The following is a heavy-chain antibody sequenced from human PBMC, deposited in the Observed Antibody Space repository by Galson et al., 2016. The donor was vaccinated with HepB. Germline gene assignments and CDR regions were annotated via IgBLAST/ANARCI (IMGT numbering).Heavy chain of an antibody. CDR2: ITKDGDNI. J-gene: IGHJ4*02. V-gene: IGHV3-64D*06. Sequence: SLRLSCAGSGFTFSDYTLHWVRQAPGKGLEYVSAITKDGDNIYYADSVKGRFTISRDNSMNTLYLQMSSLRAEDTAVYYCARGNSYRRAFDYWGQGTLVTVSS. CDR3: ARGNSYRRAFDY. CDR1: GFTFSDYT. D-gene: IGHD4-23*01.